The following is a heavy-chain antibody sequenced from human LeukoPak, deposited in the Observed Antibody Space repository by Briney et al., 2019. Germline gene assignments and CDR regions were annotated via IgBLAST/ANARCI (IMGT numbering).Heavy chain of an antibody. CDR3: EVVKSSGWYYFDY. D-gene: IGHD6-19*01. V-gene: IGHV1-69*13. J-gene: IGHJ4*02. Sequence: GASVKVSCKASRGTFSSYAISWVRQAPGQGLEWMGGIIPIFGTANYAQKFQGRVTITADESTSTAYMELSSLRSEDTAVYYCEVVKSSGWYYFDYWGQGTLVTVSS. CDR2: IIPIFGTA. CDR1: RGTFSSYA.